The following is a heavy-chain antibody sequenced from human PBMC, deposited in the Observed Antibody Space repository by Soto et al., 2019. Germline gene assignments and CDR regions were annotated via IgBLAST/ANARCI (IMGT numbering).Heavy chain of an antibody. J-gene: IGHJ5*02. CDR1: GGSISYNSYY. CDR2: IFYTGTT. CDR3: ARLVVVASVANA. D-gene: IGHD2-15*01. V-gene: IGHV4-39*02. Sequence: ETLSLTCSVAGGSISYNSYYWGWIRQPPVKGLEWVGGIFYTGTTYFSPSLKDRATISVDTSKNSFSLNLATVTAADTAVYFCARLVVVASVANAWAQATLVTLSS.